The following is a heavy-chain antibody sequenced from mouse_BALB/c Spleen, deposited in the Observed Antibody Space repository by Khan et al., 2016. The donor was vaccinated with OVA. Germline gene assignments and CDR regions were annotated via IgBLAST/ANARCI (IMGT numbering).Heavy chain of an antibody. CDR1: GFSLTSYG. CDR3: ARNDYDYAMDY. V-gene: IGHV2-4-1*01. Sequence: QVQLKESGPGLVQPSQSLSITCTVSGFSLTSYGVHWVRQSPGTGLEWLGVIWSGGSTDYNAAFISRLSISKDNSKSQVFFKMNSLQADDTAIYYCARNDYDYAMDYWGQGTSVTVSS. J-gene: IGHJ4*01. D-gene: IGHD2-4*01. CDR2: IWSGGST.